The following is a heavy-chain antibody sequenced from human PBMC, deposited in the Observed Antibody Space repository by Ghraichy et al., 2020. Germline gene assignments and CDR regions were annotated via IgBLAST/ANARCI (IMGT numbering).Heavy chain of an antibody. CDR2: IDSGGST. J-gene: IGHJ6*02. D-gene: IGHD3-10*01. CDR1: GFTVSSNY. V-gene: IGHV3-66*01. CDR3: ARGGSYGSGNYYGMDV. Sequence: GGSLRLSCAASGFTVSSNYMSWVRQAPGKGLEWVSVIDSGGSTYYADSVKGRFTISRDNSKNTLYIQMNRLRAEDTAVYYCARGGSYGSGNYYGMDVWGQGTTVTVSS.